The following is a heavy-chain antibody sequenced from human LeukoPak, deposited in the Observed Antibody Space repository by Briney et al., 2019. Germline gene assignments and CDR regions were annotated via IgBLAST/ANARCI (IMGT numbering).Heavy chain of an antibody. V-gene: IGHV4-39*07. CDR1: GGSISTETYY. Sequence: PSETLSLTCTVSGGSISTETYYWGWIRQSPGKGLEWIGSIYYTGNTYYNPSLKSRVTISVDRSKNQFSLKVTSVTAADTAVYYCARQPGIAVAARAFDIWGQGTMVTVSS. CDR2: IYYTGNT. CDR3: ARQPGIAVAARAFDI. D-gene: IGHD6-19*01. J-gene: IGHJ3*02.